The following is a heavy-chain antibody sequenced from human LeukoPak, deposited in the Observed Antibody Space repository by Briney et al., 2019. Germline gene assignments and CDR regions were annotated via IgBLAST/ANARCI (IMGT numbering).Heavy chain of an antibody. J-gene: IGHJ6*02. CDR1: GFTFSSYS. D-gene: IGHD2-21*02. CDR3: AGVVTAISKNNYGMDV. Sequence: GGSLRLSCAASGFTFSSYSMNWVRQAPGKGLEWVSSISSSSSYIYYADSVRGRFTISRDNAKNSLYLQMNSLRAEDTAVYYCAGVVTAISKNNYGMDVWGQGTTVTVSS. CDR2: ISSSSSYI. V-gene: IGHV3-21*01.